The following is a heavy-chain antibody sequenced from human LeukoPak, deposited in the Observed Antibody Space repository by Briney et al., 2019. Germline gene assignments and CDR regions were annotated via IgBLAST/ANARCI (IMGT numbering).Heavy chain of an antibody. V-gene: IGHV4-59*12. CDR1: GDSMNEYY. D-gene: IGHD2-15*01. J-gene: IGHJ4*02. Sequence: PSETLSLTCTVSGDSMNEYYWSWIRQPPGKGLEWIGYIYYSGSTYYNPSLKSRVTISVDTSKNQFSLKLSSVTAADTAVYYCARWVVVVAATPEWADYWGQGTLVTVSS. CDR2: IYYSGST. CDR3: ARWVVVVAATPEWADY.